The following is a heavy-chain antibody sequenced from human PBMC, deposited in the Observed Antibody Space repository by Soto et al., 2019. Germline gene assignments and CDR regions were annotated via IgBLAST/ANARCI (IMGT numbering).Heavy chain of an antibody. CDR3: ARDRWRGSATIDF. Sequence: QVQLVQSGAEMRKPGASVNVSCKASGYTFTSNYIQWMRQAPGQGFEWMGVINPNGGGTTYAQKFQGRVTMTRDTHTSTVYMEMSSLRSEDTAVYYCARDRWRGSATIDFWGQGTLVTVSS. V-gene: IGHV1-46*01. D-gene: IGHD6-25*01. CDR2: INPNGGGT. CDR1: GYTFTSNY. J-gene: IGHJ4*02.